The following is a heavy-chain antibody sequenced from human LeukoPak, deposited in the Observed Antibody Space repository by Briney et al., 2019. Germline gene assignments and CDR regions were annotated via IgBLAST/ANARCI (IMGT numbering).Heavy chain of an antibody. D-gene: IGHD5-24*01. CDR3: AKDAVYGDGYWEFDY. V-gene: IGHV3-21*04. Sequence: GGSLRLSCAASGFTFSSMNWVRQAPGKGLEWVSSISSSSSYIYYADAVQGRFTISKDNSKNIVYLQMNSLRAEDTAVYYCAKDAVYGDGYWEFDYWGQGNLVTVSS. CDR2: ISSSSSYI. CDR1: GFTFSS. J-gene: IGHJ4*02.